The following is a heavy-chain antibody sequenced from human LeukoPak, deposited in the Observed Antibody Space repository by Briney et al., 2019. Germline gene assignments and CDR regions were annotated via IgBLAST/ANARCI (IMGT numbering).Heavy chain of an antibody. CDR2: ISGSSSYI. CDR3: ARGPSGYHNT. J-gene: IGHJ4*02. CDR1: GFTFSTYN. V-gene: IGHV3-21*01. D-gene: IGHD5-12*01. Sequence: GGSLRLSCAASGFTFSTYNMNWVRQAPGKGLEWVSSISGSSSYIYYADSVKGRFSISRDNAKNSLYLQMNSLRAEDTAVYYCARGPSGYHNTGGQGTLVTVSS.